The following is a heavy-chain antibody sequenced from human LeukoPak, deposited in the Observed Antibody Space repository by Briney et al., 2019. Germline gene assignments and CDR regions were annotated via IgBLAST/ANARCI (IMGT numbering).Heavy chain of an antibody. Sequence: ASVKVSCKASGYTFTGYYMHWVRQAPGQGLEWMGWINPNSGGTTYAQKFQGRVTMTRDTSISTAYVELSRQRSDDTAVYYCARGKDGGAGIVVVPAVFDYWGQGTLVTVSS. V-gene: IGHV1-2*02. CDR2: INPNSGGT. D-gene: IGHD2-2*01. CDR1: GYTFTGYY. CDR3: ARGKDGGAGIVVVPAVFDY. J-gene: IGHJ4*02.